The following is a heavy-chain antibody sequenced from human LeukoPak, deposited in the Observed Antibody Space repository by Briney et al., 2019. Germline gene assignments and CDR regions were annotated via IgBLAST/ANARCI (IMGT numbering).Heavy chain of an antibody. J-gene: IGHJ4*02. V-gene: IGHV3-23*01. CDR1: GFTFSSSG. CDR2: INGGGGSI. D-gene: IGHD4-17*01. Sequence: QSGGSLRLSCAASGFTFSSSGMTWVRQAPGKGLEWVASINGGGGSIFHADSVKGRFTISGDNSKNTLYLQMNSLRAEDTAMYYCAKRTRGGDSDYWGQGILVTVSS. CDR3: AKRTRGGDSDY.